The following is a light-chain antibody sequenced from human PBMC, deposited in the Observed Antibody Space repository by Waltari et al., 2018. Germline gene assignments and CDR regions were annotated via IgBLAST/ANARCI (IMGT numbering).Light chain of an antibody. CDR2: STH. CDR1: RSNIGSNV. V-gene: IGLV1-44*01. J-gene: IGLJ2*01. Sequence: QSVLTQPPSAYGTLGQRVTISCSGSRSNIGSNVVSWYQQVPGTAPRLIIHSTHQRPSGVPDRFSGSKSGTSASLAISGLQAADEADYYCSAWDDSLNGPVVFGGGTKLTVL. CDR3: SAWDDSLNGPVV.